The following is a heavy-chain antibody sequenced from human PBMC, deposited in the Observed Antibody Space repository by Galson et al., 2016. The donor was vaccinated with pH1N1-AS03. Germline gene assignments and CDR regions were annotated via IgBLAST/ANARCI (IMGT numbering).Heavy chain of an antibody. J-gene: IGHJ4*02. D-gene: IGHD5-12*01. Sequence: SLRLSCAASGFTFPDYAMHWVRQAPGKGPEWVSGIAWNSGITGYGDSVKGRFTLSRDNAKNSLYLQMNSLKPEDTALYYCARAFGSCYEAGLLDFWGQGTLVTVSS. V-gene: IGHV3-9*01. CDR3: ARAFGSCYEAGLLDF. CDR2: IAWNSGIT. CDR1: GFTFPDYA.